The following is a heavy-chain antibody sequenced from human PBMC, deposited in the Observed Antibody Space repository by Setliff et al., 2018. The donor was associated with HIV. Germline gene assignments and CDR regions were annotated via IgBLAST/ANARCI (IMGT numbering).Heavy chain of an antibody. D-gene: IGHD6-13*01. Sequence: GSLRLSCAASGFTFNSYWMRWVRQVPGKGLVWVSFINSDGSTTGYADSVKGRFTISRDNARNLLYLQMNSLRAEDTAVYYCITESYSRSWYYWGQGTLVTVS. CDR2: INSDGSTT. J-gene: IGHJ4*02. V-gene: IGHV3-74*01. CDR3: ITESYSRSWYY. CDR1: GFTFNSYW.